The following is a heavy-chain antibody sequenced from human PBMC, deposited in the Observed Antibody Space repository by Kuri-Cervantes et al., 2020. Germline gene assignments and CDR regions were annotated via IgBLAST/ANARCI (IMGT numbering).Heavy chain of an antibody. CDR3: ERANLPYFDWLFSDAFDI. CDR1: GFTFSSYW. V-gene: IGHV3-74*01. Sequence: GESLKISCAASGFTFSSYWMHWVRQAPGKGLVWVSRINSDGSSTSYADSVKGRFTISRDNAKNTLYLQMNSLRAEDTAVCYCERANLPYFDWLFSDAFDIWGQGTMVTVSS. J-gene: IGHJ3*02. D-gene: IGHD3-9*01. CDR2: INSDGSST.